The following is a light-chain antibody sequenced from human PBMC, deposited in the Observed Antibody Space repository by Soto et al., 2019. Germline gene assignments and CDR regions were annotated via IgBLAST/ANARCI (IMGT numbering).Light chain of an antibody. Sequence: QSALTQPASVSGSPGQSVTISFAGTSGDVGGYNYVSWYQQHPGKAPKLMIHADTNRPSGVSNRCSGSKSGNTASLTISSLQAEDEADYYCCSYTGASTYVFGTGTKLTVL. CDR3: CSYTGASTYV. CDR2: ADT. V-gene: IGLV2-14*03. J-gene: IGLJ1*01. CDR1: SGDVGGYNY.